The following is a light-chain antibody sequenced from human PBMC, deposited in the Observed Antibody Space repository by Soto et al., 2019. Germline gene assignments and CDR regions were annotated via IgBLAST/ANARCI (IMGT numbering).Light chain of an antibody. CDR1: SSDVGAYTY. CDR3: SSYTTSNTLV. Sequence: QSVLTQPASVSGSPGQSITISCPGTSSDVGAYTYVSWYQQHPGKAPKLMIFEVSDRPSGVSNRFSGSKSGNTASLTISGLQAEDEADYYCSSYTTSNTLVFGGGTKLTVL. CDR2: EVS. J-gene: IGLJ2*01. V-gene: IGLV2-14*01.